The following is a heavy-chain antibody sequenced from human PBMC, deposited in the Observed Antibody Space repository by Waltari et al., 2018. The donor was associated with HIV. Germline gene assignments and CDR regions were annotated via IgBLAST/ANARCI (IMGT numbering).Heavy chain of an antibody. D-gene: IGHD6-19*01. CDR3: ARDSAPGLAVGDDDGEFFYYGLDV. J-gene: IGHJ6*01. Sequence: QVHLEQWGTGLLRPSETLSLTCAVYGGSFSGYYWSWIRQSPGRGLEWIGEVNHVGRTNYSPSLKGRVTVSVDTSKNQFSLTMRSVTAADTAVYYCARDSAPGLAVGDDDGEFFYYGLDVWGQGTTVTVSS. CDR1: GGSFSGYY. V-gene: IGHV4-34*01. CDR2: VNHVGRT.